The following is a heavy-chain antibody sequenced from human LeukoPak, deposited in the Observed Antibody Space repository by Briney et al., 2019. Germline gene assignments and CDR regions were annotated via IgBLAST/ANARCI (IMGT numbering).Heavy chain of an antibody. V-gene: IGHV3-7*03. Sequence: GGSLRLSCAASGFTFSNYAMHWVRQAPGKGLEWVANIKQDGSDKYYVDSVKGRFTISRDNAKNSLYLQMNSLRAEDTAVYYCARFSGGRSSSWHPYYFDYWGQGTLVTVSS. CDR3: ARFSGGRSSSWHPYYFDY. CDR1: GFTFSNYA. J-gene: IGHJ4*02. CDR2: IKQDGSDK. D-gene: IGHD6-13*01.